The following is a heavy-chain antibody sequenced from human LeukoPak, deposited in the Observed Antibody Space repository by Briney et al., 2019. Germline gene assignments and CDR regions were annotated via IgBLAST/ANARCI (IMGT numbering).Heavy chain of an antibody. V-gene: IGHV3-48*01. CDR2: ISSSSSTI. Sequence: GGSLRLSCAASGFTFSSYSMNWVHQAPGKGLEWVSYISSSSSTIHFADSVKGRFTISRDNAKNSLYLQMSSLGSDDTAVYYCARDGRGSRSSWFDPWGQGTLVIVSS. CDR1: GFTFSSYS. CDR3: ARDGRGSRSSWFDP. D-gene: IGHD3-10*01. J-gene: IGHJ5*02.